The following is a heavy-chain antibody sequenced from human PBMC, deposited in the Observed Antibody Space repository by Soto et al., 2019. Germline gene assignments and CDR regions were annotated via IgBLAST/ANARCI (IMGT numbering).Heavy chain of an antibody. D-gene: IGHD6-19*01. CDR1: GYNFTGYY. J-gene: IGHJ6*03. V-gene: IGHV1-2*04. CDR3: ARGNWQWLGPYYYYYMDV. Sequence: QVQLVQSGAEVKKPGASVKVSCKASGYNFTGYYMHWVRQAPGQGLEWMGWINPNSGGTNYAQKFQGWVTMTRDTAISTAYMELSRLRSDDTAVYYCARGNWQWLGPYYYYYMDVWGKGTTVTVSS. CDR2: INPNSGGT.